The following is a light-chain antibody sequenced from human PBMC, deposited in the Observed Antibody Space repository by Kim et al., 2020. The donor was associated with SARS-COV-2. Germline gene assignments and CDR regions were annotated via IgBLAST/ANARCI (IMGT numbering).Light chain of an antibody. CDR1: SGSIDDNY. Sequence: NFMLTQPPSVSESPGKAVTISCTRSSGSIDDNYVQWYQQRPGGVPTTVIYEDDQRPSGVSDRFSGSIDNSSNSASLTISRRRAEDEADYYCQSYNRDNVLFGGGTQLTVL. CDR2: EDD. V-gene: IGLV6-57*04. J-gene: IGLJ2*01. CDR3: QSYNRDNVL.